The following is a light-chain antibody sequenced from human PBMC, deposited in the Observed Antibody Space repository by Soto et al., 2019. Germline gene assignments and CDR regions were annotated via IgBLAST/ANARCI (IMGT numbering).Light chain of an antibody. CDR3: SSYTSSSTLEVV. J-gene: IGLJ2*01. V-gene: IGLV2-14*01. CDR2: DVS. CDR1: SRDVGGYNY. Sequence: QAVVTQPASVSGSPGQSITISCTGHSRDVGGYNYVSWYQQHPGKAPELMIYDVSNRPSGVSNRFSGSKSGNTASLTISGLQAEDEADYYCSSYTSSSTLEVVFGGGTKLTVL.